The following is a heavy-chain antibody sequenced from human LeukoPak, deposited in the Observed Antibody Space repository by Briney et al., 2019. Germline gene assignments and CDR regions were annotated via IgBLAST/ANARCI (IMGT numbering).Heavy chain of an antibody. CDR1: GFTFSNYA. V-gene: IGHV3-23*01. CDR3: AKSGFGESASCNWFDP. J-gene: IGHJ5*02. CDR2: ISGSSGST. D-gene: IGHD3-10*01. Sequence: QSGGSLRLSCAASGFTFSNYAMSWVRQAPGKGLEWVSGISGSSGSTYYADSVKGRFTISRDNSKNTLYLQMNSLRAEDTAVYYCAKSGFGESASCNWFDPWGQGTLVTVSS.